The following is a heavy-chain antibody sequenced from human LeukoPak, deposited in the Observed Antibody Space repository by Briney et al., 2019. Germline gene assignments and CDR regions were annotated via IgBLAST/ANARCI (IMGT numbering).Heavy chain of an antibody. CDR2: ISSSGST. CDR1: GDSISSGDYY. V-gene: IGHV4-61*02. J-gene: IGHJ5*02. CDR3: ARGIAAAGTESWFDP. Sequence: SETLSLTCTVSGDSISSGDYYWSWIRQPAGKGLEWIGRISSSGSTNYNPSLKSRVTISVDTSKNQFSLKLSSVTAADTAVYYCARGIAAAGTESWFDPWGQGTLVTVSS. D-gene: IGHD6-13*01.